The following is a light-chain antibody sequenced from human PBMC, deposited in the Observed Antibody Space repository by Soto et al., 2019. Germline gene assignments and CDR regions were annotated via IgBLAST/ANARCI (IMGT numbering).Light chain of an antibody. CDR1: QSVSNNY. CDR3: QQYGTSPRT. V-gene: IGKV3-20*01. CDR2: GAS. J-gene: IGKJ1*01. Sequence: IVLTQSPGTLSLSPGERATLSCRASQSVSNNYLAWYQQKPGQAPRLLIYGASSRATGIPDRFSGSGSGTDFNLTISRLEPEDFAVYYCQQYGTSPRTFGQGTKVDIK.